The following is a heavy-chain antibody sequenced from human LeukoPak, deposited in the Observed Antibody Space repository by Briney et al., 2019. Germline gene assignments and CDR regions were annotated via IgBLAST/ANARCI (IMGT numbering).Heavy chain of an antibody. CDR2: IYTSGST. V-gene: IGHV4-39*07. Sequence: SETLSLTCTVSGGSISSSSYYWGWIRQPPGKGLEWIGSIYTSGSTNYNPSLKSRVTMSVDTSKNQFSLKLSSVTAADTAVYYCARAGSRGFGELDYWGQGTLVTVSS. CDR1: GGSISSSSYY. D-gene: IGHD3-10*01. CDR3: ARAGSRGFGELDY. J-gene: IGHJ4*02.